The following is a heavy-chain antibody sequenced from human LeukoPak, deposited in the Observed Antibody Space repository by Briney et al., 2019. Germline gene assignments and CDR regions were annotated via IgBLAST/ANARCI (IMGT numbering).Heavy chain of an antibody. Sequence: ASVKVSCKASGYTFTSNGISWVRQPPGQGLEWMGWISAYNGNTNYAQKLQGRVTMTTDTSTSTAYMELRSLRSDDTAVYYCARLSHDSSGYYYYYYYMDVWGKGTTVTVSS. V-gene: IGHV1-18*01. CDR1: GYTFTSNG. D-gene: IGHD3-22*01. CDR2: ISAYNGNT. J-gene: IGHJ6*03. CDR3: ARLSHDSSGYYYYYYYMDV.